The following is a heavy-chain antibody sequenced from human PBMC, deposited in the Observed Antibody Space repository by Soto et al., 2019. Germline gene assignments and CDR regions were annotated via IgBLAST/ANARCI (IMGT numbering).Heavy chain of an antibody. CDR3: ARDSDYDFWSGLMDV. V-gene: IGHV1-2*04. CDR2: INPNSGGT. D-gene: IGHD3-3*01. CDR1: GYTFTGYY. Sequence: ASVKVSCEASGYTFTGYYMHWVRQAPGQGLEWMGWINPNSGGTNYAQKFQGWVTMTRDTSISTAYMELSRLRSDDTAVYYCARDSDYDFWSGLMDVWGQGTTVTVS. J-gene: IGHJ6*02.